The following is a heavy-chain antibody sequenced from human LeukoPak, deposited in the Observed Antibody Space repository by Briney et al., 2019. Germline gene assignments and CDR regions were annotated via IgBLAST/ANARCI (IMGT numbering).Heavy chain of an antibody. CDR3: ARDQLSAKQQLVRTEYYYGMDV. CDR1: GFTFSSYA. V-gene: IGHV3-30-3*01. Sequence: PGRSLRLSCAASGFTFSSYAMHWVRQAPGKGLEWVAVISYDGSNKYYADSVKGRFTISRDNSKNTLYLQMNSLRAEDTAVYYCARDQLSAKQQLVRTEYYYGMDVWGQGTTVTVSS. D-gene: IGHD6-13*01. CDR2: ISYDGSNK. J-gene: IGHJ6*02.